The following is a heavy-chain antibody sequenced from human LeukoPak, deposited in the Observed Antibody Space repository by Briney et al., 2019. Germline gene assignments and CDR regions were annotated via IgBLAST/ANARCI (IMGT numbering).Heavy chain of an antibody. CDR3: ARTTGWLVYDAFDI. D-gene: IGHD6-19*01. CDR2: ISGSGGST. Sequence: PGASLRLSCAASGFTFSSYAMSWVRQAPGKGLEWVSAISGSGGSTYCADSVKGRFTISRDNSKNTLYLQMNSLRAEDTAVYYCARTTGWLVYDAFDIWGQGTMVTVSS. CDR1: GFTFSSYA. V-gene: IGHV3-23*01. J-gene: IGHJ3*02.